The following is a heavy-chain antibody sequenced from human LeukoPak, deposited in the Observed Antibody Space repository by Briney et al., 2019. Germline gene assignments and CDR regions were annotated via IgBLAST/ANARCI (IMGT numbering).Heavy chain of an antibody. CDR1: GGSISSSSYY. V-gene: IGHV4-39*07. CDR3: ARVQPMFISRPHFDS. D-gene: IGHD6-13*01. J-gene: IGHJ4*02. Sequence: SETLSLTCTVSGGSISSSSYYWAWIRQPPGKGLEWIGEINHSGSTNYNPSLKSRVTISVDTSKNQFSLKLSSVTAADTAVYYCARVQPMFISRPHFDSWGQGTLVTVSS. CDR2: INHSGST.